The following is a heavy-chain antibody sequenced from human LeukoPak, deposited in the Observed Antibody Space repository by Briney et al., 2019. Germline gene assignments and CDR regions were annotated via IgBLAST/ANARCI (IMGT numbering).Heavy chain of an antibody. V-gene: IGHV1-2*06. Sequence: ASVKVSCKASGYTFTGYYMHWVRQAPGQGLEWMGRINPNSGGTNYAQKFQGRVTMTRDTSISTAYMELSRLRSDDTAVYYCARDLGVTRDRLNDAFDIWGQGTMVTVSS. CDR1: GYTFTGYY. CDR3: ARDLGVTRDRLNDAFDI. J-gene: IGHJ3*02. D-gene: IGHD4-23*01. CDR2: INPNSGGT.